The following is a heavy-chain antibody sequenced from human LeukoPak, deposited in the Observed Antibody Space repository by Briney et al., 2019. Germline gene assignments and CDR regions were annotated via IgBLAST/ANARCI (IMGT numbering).Heavy chain of an antibody. D-gene: IGHD2-15*01. CDR3: ARDTIVVVVAPIGRKSYGMDV. CDR2: IWYDGSNK. CDR1: GLTFSSYG. V-gene: IGHV3-33*01. Sequence: GGSLRLSCAASGLTFSSYGMHWVRQAPGKGLEWVAVIWYDGSNKYYADSVKGRFTISRDNSKNTLYLQMNSLRAEDTAVYYCARDTIVVVVAPIGRKSYGMDVWGQGTTVTVSS. J-gene: IGHJ6*02.